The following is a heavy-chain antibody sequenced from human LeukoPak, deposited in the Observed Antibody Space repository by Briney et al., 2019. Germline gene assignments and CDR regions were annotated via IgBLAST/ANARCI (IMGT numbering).Heavy chain of an antibody. J-gene: IGHJ5*02. D-gene: IGHD6-13*01. CDR3: ARDRGAAAGTAPWFDP. V-gene: IGHV4-59*01. CDR1: GGSISSYY. CDR2: IYYSGST. Sequence: PSETLSLTCTVSGGSISSYYWSWIRQPPGKGLEWIGYIYYSGSTNYNPSLKSRVTISVDTSKNQFSLKLSSVTAADTAVYYCARDRGAAAGTAPWFDPWGQGTLVTVSS.